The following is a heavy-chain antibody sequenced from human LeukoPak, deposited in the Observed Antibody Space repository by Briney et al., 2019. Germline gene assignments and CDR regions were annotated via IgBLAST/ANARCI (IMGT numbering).Heavy chain of an antibody. D-gene: IGHD3-10*01. V-gene: IGHV5-51*01. CDR2: IYPADSDP. CDR3: ARQSRDGSKTRGYYFDY. Sequence: KYGESLMISCQFSGYIFTNYWIGWVRQMPRKGLESMGIIYPADSDPAHSPSFQGQVTISADKSISTCYLQWSSLKASDSAMYYCARQSRDGSKTRGYYFDYWGQGTLVTVSS. J-gene: IGHJ4*02. CDR1: GYIFTNYW.